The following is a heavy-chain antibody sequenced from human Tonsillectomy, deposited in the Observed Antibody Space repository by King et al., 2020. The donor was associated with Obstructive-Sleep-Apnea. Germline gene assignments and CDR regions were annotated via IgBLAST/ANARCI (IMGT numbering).Heavy chain of an antibody. CDR3: ARDRGDSGSYYAYFDC. V-gene: IGHV1-18*04. J-gene: IGHJ4*02. Sequence: QLVQSGAEVKKPGASVKVSCRASGYSFPSYGISWVRQAPGQGLEWMGWINAYNGNTNYAQKLQGRVTMTTDTSTSTAYMELRSLRFDDTAIYYCARDRGDSGSYYAYFDCWGQGTLVTVSS. D-gene: IGHD1-26*01. CDR2: INAYNGNT. CDR1: GYSFPSYG.